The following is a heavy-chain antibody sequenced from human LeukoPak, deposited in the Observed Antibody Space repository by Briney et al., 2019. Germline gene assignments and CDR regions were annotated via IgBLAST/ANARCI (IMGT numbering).Heavy chain of an antibody. CDR1: GFTFSSYG. J-gene: IGHJ4*02. V-gene: IGHV3-30*18. CDR2: ISYDGSNK. D-gene: IGHD1-26*01. CDR3: AKDEGYSGSYYY. Sequence: PGGSLRLYCAASGFTFSSYGMQWVRQAPGKGLEWVAVISYDGSNKYYADSVKGRFTISRDNSKNTLYLQMNSLRAEDTAVYYCAKDEGYSGSYYYWGQGTLVTVSS.